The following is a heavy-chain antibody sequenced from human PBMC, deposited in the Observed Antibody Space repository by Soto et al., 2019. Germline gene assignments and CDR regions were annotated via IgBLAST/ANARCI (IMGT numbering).Heavy chain of an antibody. Sequence: QVQLQESGPGLVRPSQTLSLTCTVSGASIISLDYYWTWLRQPPGKGLEWIGHIYHTGDTYYNPSLESRVVMSVDTSNNQFSLKLSSVTAADTAVFYCARGAVVSLVRGVMGGNWFDPWGQGTLVTVSS. CDR3: ARGAVVSLVRGVMGGNWFDP. V-gene: IGHV4-30-4*01. CDR2: IYHTGDT. CDR1: GASIISLDYY. J-gene: IGHJ5*02. D-gene: IGHD3-10*01.